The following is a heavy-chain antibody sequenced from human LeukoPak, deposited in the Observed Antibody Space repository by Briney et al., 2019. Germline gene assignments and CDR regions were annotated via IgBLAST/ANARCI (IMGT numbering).Heavy chain of an antibody. CDR3: ARDPYFDAFDM. V-gene: IGHV3-7*01. J-gene: IGHJ3*02. Sequence: TGGSLRLSCVASGFIFSSYWMSWVRQAPGKGLEGVANIKYDGNEQYYVDSVRGRVTIFRDNAKNSLYLQMNSLRVEDTAMYYCARDPYFDAFDMWGQGTMVTVSS. D-gene: IGHD3-3*01. CDR2: IKYDGNEQ. CDR1: GFIFSSYW.